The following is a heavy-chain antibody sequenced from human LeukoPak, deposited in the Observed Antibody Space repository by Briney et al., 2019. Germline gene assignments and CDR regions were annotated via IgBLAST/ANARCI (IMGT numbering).Heavy chain of an antibody. V-gene: IGHV4-34*01. CDR2: INHGGST. CDR1: GGSISSYY. CDR3: AYSSGYQQQ. D-gene: IGHD3-22*01. J-gene: IGHJ1*01. Sequence: SETLSLTCTVSGGSISSYYWSWFRQPPGKGLEWIGEINHGGSTNYNPSLKSRVTISVDTSKKQFSLKLSSVTAADTAVYYCAYSSGYQQQWGQGTLVTVSS.